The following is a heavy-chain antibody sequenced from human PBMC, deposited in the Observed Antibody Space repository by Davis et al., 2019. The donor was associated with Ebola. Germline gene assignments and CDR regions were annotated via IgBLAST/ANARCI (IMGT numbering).Heavy chain of an antibody. V-gene: IGHV4-59*01. CDR1: GGSISSYY. CDR2: IYYSGST. CDR3: ARVEEVVTDTYYYYYGMDV. Sequence: PSETLSLTCTVSGGSISSYYWSWIRQPPGKGLEWIGYIYYSGSTNYNPSLKSRVTISVDTSKNQFSLKLSSVTAADTAVYYCARVEEVVTDTYYYYYGMDVWGQGTTVTVSS. D-gene: IGHD3-22*01. J-gene: IGHJ6*02.